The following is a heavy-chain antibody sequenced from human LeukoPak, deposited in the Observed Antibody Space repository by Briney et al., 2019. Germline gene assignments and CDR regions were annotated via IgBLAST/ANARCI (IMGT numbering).Heavy chain of an antibody. D-gene: IGHD3-22*01. CDR2: ISSSGSTI. CDR1: GFTFSDYY. J-gene: IGHJ3*02. CDR3: ARVGIVVVINAFDI. Sequence: GGSLRLSCAASGFTFSDYYMSWIRQAPGKGLEWVSYISSSGSTIYYADSVKGRFPISRDNAKNSLYLQMNSLRAEDTAVYYCARVGIVVVINAFDIWGQGTMVTVSS. V-gene: IGHV3-11*04.